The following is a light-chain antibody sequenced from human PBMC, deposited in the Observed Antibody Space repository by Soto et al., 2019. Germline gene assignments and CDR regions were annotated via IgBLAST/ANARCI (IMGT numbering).Light chain of an antibody. CDR3: LQGHNWPLT. J-gene: IGKJ2*01. CDR1: QSISTE. CDR2: SAS. V-gene: IGKV3-15*01. Sequence: EIAMTQSPATLSVSPGERATLSCRASQSISTELAWYQQIPGQPPRLLIYSASTRASGVPARFTGSWSCSDFTLTISGLQSEDCAIYYCLQGHNWPLTFGQGTRLEI.